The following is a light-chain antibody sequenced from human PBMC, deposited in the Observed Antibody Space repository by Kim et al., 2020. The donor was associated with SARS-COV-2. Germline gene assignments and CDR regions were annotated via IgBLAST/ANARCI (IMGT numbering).Light chain of an antibody. J-gene: IGLJ3*02. CDR3: VLYMGGGIRV. Sequence: GGTVTLTCGLSSGSVSTSYYPSWYQQTPGQAPRTLIYSTNTRSSGVPDRFSGSILGNKAALTITGAQADDESDYYCVLYMGGGIRVFGGGTKVTVL. CDR1: SGSVSTSYY. CDR2: STN. V-gene: IGLV8-61*01.